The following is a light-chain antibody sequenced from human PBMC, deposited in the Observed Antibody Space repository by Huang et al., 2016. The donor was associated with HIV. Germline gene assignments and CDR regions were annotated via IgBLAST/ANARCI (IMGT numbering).Light chain of an antibody. J-gene: IGKJ1*01. V-gene: IGKV1-9*01. CDR2: AAS. CDR3: QQLNSYPRT. Sequence: IQLTQSPSSLSASVGDRVTITCRASKGISSYLAWYQLKPGKAPKILIYAASTLQSGVPSRFSGSGSGTDFTLTISSLQPEDFATYYCQQLNSYPRTFGQGTKVEIK. CDR1: KGISSY.